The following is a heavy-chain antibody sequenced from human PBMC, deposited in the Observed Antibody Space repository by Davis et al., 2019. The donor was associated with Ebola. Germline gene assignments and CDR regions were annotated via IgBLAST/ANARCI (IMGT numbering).Heavy chain of an antibody. CDR3: ARRNYYYENF. Sequence: SETLSLTCTVSGASISRTTNYYCGWIRQSPGKGLEWIASIYYSGSTYYSPSLRSRVTMSVDSSKNQFSLELSSVTAADTAIYYCARRNYYYENFWGQGVLVTVSS. J-gene: IGHJ4*02. D-gene: IGHD3-22*01. V-gene: IGHV4-39*01. CDR2: IYYSGST. CDR1: GASISRTTNYY.